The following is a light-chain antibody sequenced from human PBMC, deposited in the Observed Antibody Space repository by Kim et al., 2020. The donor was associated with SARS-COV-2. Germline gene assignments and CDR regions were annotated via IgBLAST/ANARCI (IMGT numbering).Light chain of an antibody. V-gene: IGLV1-44*01. CDR2: SNN. Sequence: PGKRVTVSGSGSSANIGSNTVNWYQQLPGTAPKLLIYSNNQRPSGVPDRFSGSKSGTSASLAISGLQSEDEADYYCAAWDDSLNYVFGTGTKVTVL. J-gene: IGLJ1*01. CDR1: SANIGSNT. CDR3: AAWDDSLNYV.